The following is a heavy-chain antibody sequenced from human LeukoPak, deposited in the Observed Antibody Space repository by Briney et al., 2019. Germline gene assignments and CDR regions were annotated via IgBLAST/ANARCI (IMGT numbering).Heavy chain of an antibody. V-gene: IGHV1-18*01. Sequence: ASVKVSCKTSGYTFISYAISWVRQAPGQGLEWMGWISTFKGDTKYAQKFQDRVTLTTDTSTSIAHLELRSLRSEDTAVYYCARGRVDRKTTLRWFDPWGQGTLVTVSS. CDR2: ISTFKGDT. CDR3: ARGRVDRKTTLRWFDP. D-gene: IGHD1-14*01. J-gene: IGHJ5*02. CDR1: GYTFISYA.